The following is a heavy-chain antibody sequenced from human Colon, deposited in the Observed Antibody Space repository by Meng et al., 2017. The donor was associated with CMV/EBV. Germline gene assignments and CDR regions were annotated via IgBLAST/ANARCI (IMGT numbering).Heavy chain of an antibody. D-gene: IGHD2-21*02. J-gene: IGHJ4*02. Sequence: QVPLGRSGGEVKKRGVSVKDSCKATEGTFTSYPISGVRQGPGQGFGWVGGIITISGTTDYAQKFQGRVTITADESTSTAYMKLSNLRSEDTAIYYCARVICGGDCYLDYWGRGTLVTVSS. CDR2: IITISGTT. V-gene: IGHV1-69*12. CDR1: EGTFTSYP. CDR3: ARVICGGDCYLDY.